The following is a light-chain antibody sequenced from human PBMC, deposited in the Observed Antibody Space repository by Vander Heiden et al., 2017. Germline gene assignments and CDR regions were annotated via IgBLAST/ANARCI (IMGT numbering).Light chain of an antibody. Sequence: IVLTQSPGTLSLSPGERATLSCRASQSVSSSYLAWYQQKPGQAPRLLIYGASSRATGIPDRFSGSGSGTDFTLTISRLEPEYFAVYYCQQYGSSPYTFGQGTKLEIK. V-gene: IGKV3-20*01. J-gene: IGKJ2*01. CDR2: GAS. CDR1: QSVSSSY. CDR3: QQYGSSPYT.